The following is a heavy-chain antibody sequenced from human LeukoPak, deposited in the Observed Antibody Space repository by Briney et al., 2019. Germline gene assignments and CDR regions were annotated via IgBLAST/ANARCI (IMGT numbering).Heavy chain of an antibody. J-gene: IGHJ4*02. CDR1: GYTFTGYY. CDR2: INPNSGGT. D-gene: IGHD3-22*01. V-gene: IGHV1-2*02. CDR3: ARDVDSSGYADY. Sequence: GASVKVSCKSSGYTFTGYYMHWVRQAPGQGVEWMGWINPNSGGTNYAQKFQGRVTMTRDTSISTAYMELSRLRSDDTAVYYCARDVDSSGYADYWGQGTLVTVSS.